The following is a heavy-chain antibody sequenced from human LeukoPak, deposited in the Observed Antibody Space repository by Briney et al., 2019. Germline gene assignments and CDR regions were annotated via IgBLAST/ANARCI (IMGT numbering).Heavy chain of an antibody. CDR2: IFHSVCT. CDR1: GASISSYY. Sequence: SETLSLTCTVSGASISSYYWSWVRQPPGKGLEWIGYIFHSVCTNYPPSLKSRVTISVDTSKHQLSLKLSSVTAADTAVYYCARGAPGGNDYGDYWGQGTLVTVSS. J-gene: IGHJ4*02. CDR3: ARGAPGGNDYGDY. V-gene: IGHV4-59*01.